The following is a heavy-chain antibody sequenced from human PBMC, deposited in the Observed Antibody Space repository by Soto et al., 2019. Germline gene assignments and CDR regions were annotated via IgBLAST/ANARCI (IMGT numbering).Heavy chain of an antibody. J-gene: IGHJ6*02. D-gene: IGHD5-18*01. Sequence: EVQLLESGGGLVQPGGSLRLSCAASGFSFSSHAMSWVRQAPGKGLEWVSVISGSADNTYYADSVKGRFTISRDNSKNTLYLQMNSLRVEDTAAYFCARGPDTAMVSVLYYYYGMDVWGQGTTVTVSS. CDR2: ISGSADNT. CDR1: GFSFSSHA. CDR3: ARGPDTAMVSVLYYYYGMDV. V-gene: IGHV3-23*01.